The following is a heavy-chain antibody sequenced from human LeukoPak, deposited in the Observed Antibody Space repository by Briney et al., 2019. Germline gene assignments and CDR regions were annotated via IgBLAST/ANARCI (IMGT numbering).Heavy chain of an antibody. CDR1: GFTVSGNY. D-gene: IGHD6-19*01. CDR2: IYSGGNT. Sequence: GGSLRLSCAASGFTVSGNYMSWVRQAPGKGLEWVSVIYSGGNTYYADSVKGRFTISRDNSKNTLYLQMNSLRAEDTAVYYCARDVIAVAGYFDYWGQGTLVTVST. V-gene: IGHV3-66*01. J-gene: IGHJ4*02. CDR3: ARDVIAVAGYFDY.